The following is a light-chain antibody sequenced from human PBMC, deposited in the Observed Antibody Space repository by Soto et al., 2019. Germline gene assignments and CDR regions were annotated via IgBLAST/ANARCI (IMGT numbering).Light chain of an antibody. CDR3: AAWDARMSGYL. CDR1: SSNIGSDT. V-gene: IGLV1-44*01. J-gene: IGLJ1*01. Sequence: VLTQPPSLSGTPGQRVTISCSGSSSNIGSDTVNWYQQLPGTAPNLLIFTNNHRPSGVPDRFSGSKSGTSASLAISGLQYEDEADYYCAAWDARMSGYLLGTGTKVTV. CDR2: TNN.